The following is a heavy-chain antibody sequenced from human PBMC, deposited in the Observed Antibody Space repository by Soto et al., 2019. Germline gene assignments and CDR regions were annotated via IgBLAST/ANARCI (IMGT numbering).Heavy chain of an antibody. Sequence: LRLSCEAFGFTFGRYWMHWVRQAPGKGLVWVARINNDGSSTNYADSVKGRFTISRDNAQNILYLQMNSLRAEDTAEYYCALGYCTNGICYRNGMDVWGQGTTVTVSS. V-gene: IGHV3-74*01. D-gene: IGHD2-8*01. CDR1: GFTFGRYW. CDR3: ALGYCTNGICYRNGMDV. CDR2: INNDGSST. J-gene: IGHJ6*02.